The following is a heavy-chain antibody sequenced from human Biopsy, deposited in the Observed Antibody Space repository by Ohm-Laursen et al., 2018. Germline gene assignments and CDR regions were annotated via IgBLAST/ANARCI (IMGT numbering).Heavy chain of an antibody. V-gene: IGHV4-4*07. J-gene: IGHJ3*02. CDR3: ARWTPEYDSSRYYLDAFDI. CDR2: IYSSGST. CDR1: GGSLSSYY. D-gene: IGHD3-22*01. Sequence: SQTLSLTCTVSGGSLSSYYWNWIRQPAGEGLEWIGRIYSSGSTNYNPSLKSRVTLSMDTSKRQFSLKLSFVTAADTAVYYCARWTPEYDSSRYYLDAFDIWGQGTKVTVSS.